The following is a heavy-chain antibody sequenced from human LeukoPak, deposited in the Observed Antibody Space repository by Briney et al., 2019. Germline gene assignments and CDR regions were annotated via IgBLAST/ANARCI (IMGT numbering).Heavy chain of an antibody. CDR2: ISSSGSTI. CDR1: GFTFSSYE. D-gene: IGHD2-21*01. Sequence: GGSLRLSCAASGFTFSSYEMNWVRQAPGEGLEWVSYISSSGSTIYYADAVKGRFTISRDNAKNSLYLQMNSLRAEDTAVYYCARAPSLWYGYFDYWGQGTLVTVSS. J-gene: IGHJ4*02. V-gene: IGHV3-48*03. CDR3: ARAPSLWYGYFDY.